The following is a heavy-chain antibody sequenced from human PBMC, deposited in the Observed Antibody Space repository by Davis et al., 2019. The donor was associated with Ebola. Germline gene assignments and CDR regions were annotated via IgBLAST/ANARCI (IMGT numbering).Heavy chain of an antibody. CDR2: VNSPSNYI. D-gene: IGHD3-10*02. V-gene: IGHV3-21*01. J-gene: IGHJ4*02. Sequence: GESLKISCAASGFTFTSYTMYWVRHAPGKGLEWVSSVNSPSNYISYADSVKGRFTISRDNAKNSVYLQMNSLRAEETAVYYCARDSGIFGDYYFDSWGQGTLVTVAS. CDR3: ARDSGIFGDYYFDS. CDR1: GFTFTSYT.